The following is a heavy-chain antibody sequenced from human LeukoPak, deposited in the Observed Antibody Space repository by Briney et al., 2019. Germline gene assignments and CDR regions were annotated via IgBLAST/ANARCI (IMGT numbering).Heavy chain of an antibody. Sequence: PSETLSLTCAVYGGSFSGYYWSWIRQPPGKGLEWIGEINHSGSTNYNPSLKSRVTISVDTSKNQFSLKLSSVTAADTAVYYCARQNYGSGSYNWFDPWGQGTLVTVSS. V-gene: IGHV4-34*01. J-gene: IGHJ5*02. CDR1: GGSFSGYY. CDR2: INHSGST. D-gene: IGHD3-10*01. CDR3: ARQNYGSGSYNWFDP.